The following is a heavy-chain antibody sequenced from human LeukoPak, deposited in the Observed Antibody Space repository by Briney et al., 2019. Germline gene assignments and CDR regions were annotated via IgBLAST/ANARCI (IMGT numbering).Heavy chain of an antibody. V-gene: IGHV3-73*01. D-gene: IGHD4-17*01. CDR2: IRTKPNSYAT. CDR1: GFTFSGSA. Sequence: PGGSLRLSCAASGFTFSGSAMHWVRRAWGKGLEWVGRIRTKPNSYATTYAASVKGRFTISRDDSKNTTYLQMNSLKTEDTAVYYCTRAPDYGAVFFDYWGQGTLVTVSS. CDR3: TRAPDYGAVFFDY. J-gene: IGHJ4*02.